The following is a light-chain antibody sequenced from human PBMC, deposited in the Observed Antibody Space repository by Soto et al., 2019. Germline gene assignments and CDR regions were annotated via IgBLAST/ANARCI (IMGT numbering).Light chain of an antibody. CDR2: GAS. V-gene: IGKV3-15*01. J-gene: IGKJ2*01. Sequence: EIVMTQSPATLSVSPGERATLSCRASQSVSSDLAWYLQKPGQAPSLLVYGASTRATGMPARFSGSGSGTDFTLTITSLHSEDFAVYSFQQNNNGPHTFAQGTKLEIK. CDR3: QQNNNGPHT. CDR1: QSVSSD.